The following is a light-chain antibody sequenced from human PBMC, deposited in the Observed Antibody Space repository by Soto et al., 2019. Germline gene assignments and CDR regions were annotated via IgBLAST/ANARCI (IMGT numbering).Light chain of an antibody. Sequence: EIVLTQSPGTLSLSLGERATLSCRASQGVGSTYLAWYQQKPGQAPRLLICSASSRATGIPDRFSGSGSGTDFTLTISRLEPEDSAVYYCQQYGSSPLTFGGGTKVQIK. CDR3: QQYGSSPLT. CDR2: SAS. V-gene: IGKV3-20*01. J-gene: IGKJ4*01. CDR1: QGVGSTY.